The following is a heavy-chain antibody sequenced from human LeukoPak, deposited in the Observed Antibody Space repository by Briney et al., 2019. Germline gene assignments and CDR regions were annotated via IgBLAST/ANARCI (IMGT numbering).Heavy chain of an antibody. V-gene: IGHV4-4*07. CDR3: ARDGGYCSGDTCYSVWFDP. CDR1: GASISRHY. D-gene: IGHD2-15*01. CDR2: IYNSGTT. Sequence: SETLSLTCTVSGASISRHYWSWIRQPAGKGLEWIGRIYNSGTTNYNPSLKSRVTMSVDTSKNQLSLKVSSVTAADTAVYYCARDGGYCSGDTCYSVWFDPWGQGTLVTVSS. J-gene: IGHJ5*02.